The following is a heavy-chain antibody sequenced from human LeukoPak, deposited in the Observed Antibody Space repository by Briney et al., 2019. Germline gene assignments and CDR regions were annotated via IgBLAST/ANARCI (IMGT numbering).Heavy chain of an antibody. CDR1: GGSISSYY. V-gene: IGHV4-4*07. CDR3: ARHYCSSTSCYLDP. CDR2: IYTSGST. D-gene: IGHD2-2*01. J-gene: IGHJ5*02. Sequence: PSETLSLTCTVSGGSISSYYWSWIRQPAGKGLEWIGRIYTSGSTNYNPSLKSRVTMSEDTSKNQFSLKLSSVTAADTAVYYCARHYCSSTSCYLDPWGQGTLVTVSS.